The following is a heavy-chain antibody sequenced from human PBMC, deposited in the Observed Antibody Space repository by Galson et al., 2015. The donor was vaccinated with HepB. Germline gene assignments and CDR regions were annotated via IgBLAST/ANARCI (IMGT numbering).Heavy chain of an antibody. CDR1: GYTFTSFY. V-gene: IGHV1-46*01. CDR2: INPSGGSA. Sequence: SVKVSCKASGYTFTSFYMHWVRQAPGQGLEWMGIINPSGGSASYAQKFQGRVTMTRDTSTSTVYMELSSLRSEDTAVYYCAREIYCSSTSCRYTSYYYYGMDVWGQGTTVTVSS. CDR3: AREIYCSSTSCRYTSYYYYGMDV. D-gene: IGHD2-2*01. J-gene: IGHJ6*02.